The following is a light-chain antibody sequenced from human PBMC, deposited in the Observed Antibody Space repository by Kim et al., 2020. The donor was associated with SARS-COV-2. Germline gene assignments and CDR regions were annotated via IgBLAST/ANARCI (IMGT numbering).Light chain of an antibody. CDR3: GTWDSSLSAGV. CDR1: NSSIGNNY. J-gene: IGLJ3*02. V-gene: IGLV1-51*01. Sequence: GQKVTIPCSGSNSSIGNNYVAWYQQLPGTAPKLLIYDDNKRPSGIPDRFSGSKSGTSATLGITGLQTGDEADYYCGTWDSSLSAGVFGGGTQLTVL. CDR2: DDN.